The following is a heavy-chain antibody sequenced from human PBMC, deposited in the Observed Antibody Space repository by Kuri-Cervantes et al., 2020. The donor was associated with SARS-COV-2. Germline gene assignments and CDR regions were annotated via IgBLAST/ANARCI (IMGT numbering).Heavy chain of an antibody. Sequence: GESLKISCAASGFTFSSYWMSWVRQAPGKGLEWVANIKQDGSEKYYVDSVKGRFTISRDNAKNSLYLQMNSLRAEDTAVYYCAKNHDGGYDFSIHFDTYFDYWGQGTLVTVSS. CDR1: GFTFSSYW. CDR3: AKNHDGGYDFSIHFDTYFDY. CDR2: IKQDGSEK. D-gene: IGHD3-3*01. V-gene: IGHV3-7*01. J-gene: IGHJ4*02.